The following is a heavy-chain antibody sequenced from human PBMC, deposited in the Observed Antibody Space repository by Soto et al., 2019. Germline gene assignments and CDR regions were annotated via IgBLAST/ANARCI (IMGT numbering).Heavy chain of an antibody. D-gene: IGHD2-15*01. CDR1: GFTFNTYW. V-gene: IGHV3-74*01. J-gene: IGHJ6*02. CDR3: ARDLPSVVVVTATRGDAMDV. CDR2: SSSYGRST. Sequence: EVQLVESGGGLVQPGGSLRLSCAASGFTFNTYWMHWVRQAPGKGLVWVSRSSSYGRSTTYADSVKGRFTISRDNTNNPLYLQMNSLRAEDTAVYYCARDLPSVVVVTATRGDAMDVWGQVTTVTVSS.